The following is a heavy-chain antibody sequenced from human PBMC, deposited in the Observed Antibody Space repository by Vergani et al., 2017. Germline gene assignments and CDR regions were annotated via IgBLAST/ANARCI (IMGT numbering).Heavy chain of an antibody. J-gene: IGHJ4*02. CDR2: IYSGGST. V-gene: IGHV3-66*01. CDR3: ARVGGSDNWNSKGTFGRYFDY. Sequence: EVQLVESGGGLVQPGGSLRLSCAASGFTVSSNYMSWVRQAPGKGLEWVSVIYSGGSTYYADSVKGRFTISRDNSKNTLYLQMNSLRAEDTAVYYCARVGGSDNWNSKGTFGRYFDYWGQGTLVTVSS. D-gene: IGHD1-20*01. CDR1: GFTVSSNY.